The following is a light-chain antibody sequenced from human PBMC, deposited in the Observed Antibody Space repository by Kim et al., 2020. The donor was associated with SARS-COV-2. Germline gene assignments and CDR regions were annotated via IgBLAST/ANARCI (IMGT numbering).Light chain of an antibody. V-gene: IGKV1-5*01. Sequence: DIQMTQSPSTLSASVGDRVTITCRASQSISSRLAWYQQKPGKAPELLIYAASTLERGVPSRFSGTGSGTEFTLTIISLQSDDLATYYCQQYSSYSTFGQGTKVDIK. CDR1: QSISSR. CDR3: QQYSSYST. CDR2: AAS. J-gene: IGKJ1*01.